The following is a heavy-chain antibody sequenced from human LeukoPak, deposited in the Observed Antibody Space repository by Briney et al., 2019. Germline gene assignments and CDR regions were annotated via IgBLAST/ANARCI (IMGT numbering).Heavy chain of an antibody. J-gene: IGHJ4*02. CDR1: GFTFDDYT. CDR2: ISWDGGST. D-gene: IGHD4-17*01. CDR3: AKDSTVEIAPYYFDY. V-gene: IGHV3-43*01. Sequence: QPGGSLRLSCAASGFTFDDYTMHWVRQAPGKGLEWVSLISWDGGSTYYADSVKGRFTISRDNSKNSLYLQMNSPRTEDTALYYCAKDSTVEIAPYYFDYWGQGTLVTVSS.